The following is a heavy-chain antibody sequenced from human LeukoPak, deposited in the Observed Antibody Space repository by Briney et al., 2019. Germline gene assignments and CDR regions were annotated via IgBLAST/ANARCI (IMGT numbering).Heavy chain of an antibody. Sequence: ASVKVSCKASGGTFSSYAISWVRQAPGQGLEWMGRIIPILGIANYAQKFQGRVTITADKSTSTAYMELSSLRSEDTAVYYCARDEDYYGSGLDYWGQGTLVTVSS. V-gene: IGHV1-69*04. CDR2: IIPILGIA. D-gene: IGHD3-10*01. CDR3: ARDEDYYGSGLDY. J-gene: IGHJ4*02. CDR1: GGTFSSYA.